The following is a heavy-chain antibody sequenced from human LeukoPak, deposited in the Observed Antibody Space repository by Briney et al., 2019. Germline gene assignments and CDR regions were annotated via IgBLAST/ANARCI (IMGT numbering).Heavy chain of an antibody. D-gene: IGHD2-2*01. CDR1: GGSIIGYY. CDR2: IYTSGST. J-gene: IGHJ3*02. Sequence: PSETLSLICTVSGGSIIGYYWTWIRQPPGKGLEWIGYIYTSGSTNYNPSLKSRVTISVDMSKNQFSLQLSSVTAADTAVYHCARQSCSSTSCPHRNVFDIWGQGAMVTVSP. CDR3: ARQSCSSTSCPHRNVFDI. V-gene: IGHV4-4*09.